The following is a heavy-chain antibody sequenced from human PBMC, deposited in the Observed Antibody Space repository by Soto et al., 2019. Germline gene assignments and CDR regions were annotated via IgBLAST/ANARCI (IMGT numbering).Heavy chain of an antibody. D-gene: IGHD3-3*01. V-gene: IGHV1-18*04. CDR3: ARGFWSGYYTSGAFDI. CDR1: GYTFTSYG. Sequence: ASVKVSCKASGYTFTSYGISWVRQAPGQGLEWMGWISAYNGNTNYAQKLQGRVTMTTDTSTSTAYMELRSLRCDDTAVYYCARGFWSGYYTSGAFDIWGQGTMVTVSS. J-gene: IGHJ3*02. CDR2: ISAYNGNT.